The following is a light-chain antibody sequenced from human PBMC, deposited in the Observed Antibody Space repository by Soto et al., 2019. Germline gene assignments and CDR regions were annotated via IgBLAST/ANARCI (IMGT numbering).Light chain of an antibody. Sequence: QSVLTQSPSASASLGASVKLTCTLSSGHSNYAIAWHQQQPEKGPRYLMKLNSDGSHSKGDGIPDRFSGSSSGAERSLTISSLQSEDEADYYCPTWGTGIVVFGGGTKLIVL. CDR1: SGHSNYA. CDR3: PTWGTGIVV. CDR2: LNSDGSH. V-gene: IGLV4-69*01. J-gene: IGLJ2*01.